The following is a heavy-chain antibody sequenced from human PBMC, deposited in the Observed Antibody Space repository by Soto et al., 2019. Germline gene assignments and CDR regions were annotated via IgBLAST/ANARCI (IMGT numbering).Heavy chain of an antibody. V-gene: IGHV1-3*01. Sequence: ASVKVSCRASGYTFTSYAMHWVRKAPGQRLEWMRWMNASNSNSKYSQKFQGRVTINRDTSASTAYMELSSLRYKDTAVYYCARVAAAAGTYYWYFDLWGRGTLVTVSS. CDR2: MNASNSNS. J-gene: IGHJ2*01. CDR3: ARVAAAAGTYYWYFDL. CDR1: GYTFTSYA. D-gene: IGHD6-13*01.